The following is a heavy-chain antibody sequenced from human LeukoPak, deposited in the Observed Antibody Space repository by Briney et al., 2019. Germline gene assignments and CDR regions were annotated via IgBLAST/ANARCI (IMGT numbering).Heavy chain of an antibody. J-gene: IGHJ4*02. Sequence: PGGSLRLPCAASGFTFSNYAMYWVRQAPGRGLEWVSGISGSGTITYYADSVKGRFTISRDNSKNSLYPQMNSLRDEDTAVYYCARDLATVVTHSDSRWGQGTLVTVSS. CDR3: ARDLATVVTHSDSR. D-gene: IGHD4-23*01. V-gene: IGHV3-23*01. CDR1: GFTFSNYA. CDR2: ISGSGTIT.